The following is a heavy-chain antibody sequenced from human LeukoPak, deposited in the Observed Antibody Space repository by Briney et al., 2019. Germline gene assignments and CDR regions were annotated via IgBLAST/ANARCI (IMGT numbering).Heavy chain of an antibody. V-gene: IGHV5-51*01. CDR1: GYSFTSYW. CDR3: ARQDYGDYVGNWFDP. Sequence: GESLKISCKGSGYSFTSYWIGWVRQMPGKGLEWMGIIYPGDSDTRYSPSCQGQATISADKSISTAYLQWSSLKASDTAMYYCARQDYGDYVGNWFDPWGQGTLVTVSS. D-gene: IGHD4-17*01. J-gene: IGHJ5*02. CDR2: IYPGDSDT.